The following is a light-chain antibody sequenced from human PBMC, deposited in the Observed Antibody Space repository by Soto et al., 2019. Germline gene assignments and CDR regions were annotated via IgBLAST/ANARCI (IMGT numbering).Light chain of an antibody. CDR1: SRDIGGYNY. CDR3: SSYAGSYTWI. CDR2: EVT. J-gene: IGLJ1*01. V-gene: IGLV2-11*01. Sequence: QSALTQPASVSGSPGQSITISCTGTSRDIGGYNYVSWYQQHPGHAPKLMIYEVTKRPSGVPDRFSGSKSGNTAALTISGLQAEDEAEYFCSSYAGSYTWIFGSGTKVTVL.